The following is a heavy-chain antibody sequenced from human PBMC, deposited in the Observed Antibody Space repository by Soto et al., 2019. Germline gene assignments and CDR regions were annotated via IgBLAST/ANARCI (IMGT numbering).Heavy chain of an antibody. D-gene: IGHD2-2*01. Sequence: PGGSLRLSCAASGFTFSLYPMNWVRQAPGKGLERLSYISPSNSTIYYADSVKGRFTISRDNAKNSLDLQMNGLRDDDTAVYYCARVXRGFCSSTRCYTDGFDLWGPGTVVTVSS. CDR2: ISPSNSTI. V-gene: IGHV3-48*02. CDR3: ARVXRGFCSSTRCYTDGFDL. J-gene: IGHJ3*01. CDR1: GFTFSLYP.